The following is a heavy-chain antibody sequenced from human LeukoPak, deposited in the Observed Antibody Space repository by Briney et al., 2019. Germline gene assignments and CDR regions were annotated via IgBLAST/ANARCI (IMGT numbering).Heavy chain of an antibody. CDR3: ARESWAMVRGVIIVGY. D-gene: IGHD3-10*01. CDR2: INPNSGGT. V-gene: IGHV1-2*06. Sequence: PSVKVSCKASGYTFTGYYMHWVRQAPGQGLEWMGRINPNSGGTNYAQKFQGRVTMTRDTSISTAYMELSTLRSDDTAVYYCARESWAMVRGVIIVGYGGQGTLVTVSS. CDR1: GYTFTGYY. J-gene: IGHJ4*02.